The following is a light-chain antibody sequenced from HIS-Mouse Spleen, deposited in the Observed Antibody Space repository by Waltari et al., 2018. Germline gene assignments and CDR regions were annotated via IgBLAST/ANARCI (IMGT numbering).Light chain of an antibody. CDR1: QSISSY. J-gene: IGKJ2*01. Sequence: DIQMTQSPSSLSASVGDRVTITCRASQSISSYLNWYQQKPGKAPKLLIYAASSLQSGVPSRFSGSGSGTDFTLTISSLQPEDFATYYCQQSYSTXNTFGQGTKLEIK. CDR2: AAS. V-gene: IGKV1-39*01. CDR3: QQSYSTXNT.